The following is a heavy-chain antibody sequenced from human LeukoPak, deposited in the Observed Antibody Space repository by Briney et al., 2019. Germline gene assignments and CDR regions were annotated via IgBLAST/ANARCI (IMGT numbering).Heavy chain of an antibody. CDR1: GFTFSTYA. J-gene: IGHJ4*02. Sequence: GGSLRLSCAASGFTFSTYAMHWVRQAPGKGLEWVAVISYDGSSKYYADSVKGRFTISRDNSKNTLYLQMNSLRAEDTAVYYCATDTMIVVVIGYFDYWGQGTLVTVSS. D-gene: IGHD3-22*01. CDR3: ATDTMIVVVIGYFDY. CDR2: ISYDGSSK. V-gene: IGHV3-30*04.